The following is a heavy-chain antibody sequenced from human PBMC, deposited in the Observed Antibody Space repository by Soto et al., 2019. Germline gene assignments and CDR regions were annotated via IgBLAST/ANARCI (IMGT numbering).Heavy chain of an antibody. D-gene: IGHD3-22*01. J-gene: IGHJ4*02. CDR3: ARTQNYYDSSGYYTTAYYFDY. Sequence: PSETLSLTCTVSGGSISSYYWSWIRQPAGKGLEWIGRIYTSGSTNYNPSLKSRVTMSVDTSKNQFSLKLSSVTAADTAVYYCARTQNYYDSSGYYTTAYYFDYWGQGTLVTVSS. CDR2: IYTSGST. CDR1: GGSISSYY. V-gene: IGHV4-4*07.